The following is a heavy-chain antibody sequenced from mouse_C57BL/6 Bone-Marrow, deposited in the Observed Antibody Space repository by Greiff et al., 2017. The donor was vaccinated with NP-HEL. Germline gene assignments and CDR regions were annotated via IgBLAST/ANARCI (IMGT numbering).Heavy chain of an antibody. CDR3: ARQDSSGYGFAY. J-gene: IGHJ3*01. V-gene: IGHV2-6-1*01. D-gene: IGHD3-2*02. CDR2: IWSDGSP. Sequence: VKLVESGPGLVAPSQSLSITCTVSGFSLTSYGVHWVRQPPGKGLEWLVVIWSDGSPTYTSALKSRLSISKDNSKSQVFLKMNSLQTDDTAMYYCARQDSSGYGFAYWGQGTLVTVSA. CDR1: GFSLTSYG.